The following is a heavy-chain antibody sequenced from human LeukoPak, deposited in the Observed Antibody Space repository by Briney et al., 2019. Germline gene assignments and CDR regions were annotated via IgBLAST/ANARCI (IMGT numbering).Heavy chain of an antibody. CDR1: GFAFSSYW. D-gene: IGHD1-26*01. CDR2: IKPDGSGK. J-gene: IGHJ4*02. CDR3: ARDRMGRIFDY. V-gene: IGHV3-7*01. Sequence: GGSLRLSCAASGFAFSSYWMTWVRQAPGKGLEWVANIKPDGSGKNYVDSVKGRFTISRDNAKNSLYLQMNSLRAEDTAVYYCARDRMGRIFDYWGQGTLVTVSS.